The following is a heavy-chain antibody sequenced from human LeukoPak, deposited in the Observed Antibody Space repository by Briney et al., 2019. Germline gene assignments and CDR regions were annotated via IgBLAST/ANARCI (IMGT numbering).Heavy chain of an antibody. Sequence: PGGSLRLSCAASGFTFSSYAMSWVRQAPGKGLEWVSAISGSGGTYYADSVKGRFTISRDNSKNTLYLQMNSLRAEDTAVYYCAKPPRDIAMTYNSWGQGTLVTVSS. D-gene: IGHD5-18*01. J-gene: IGHJ4*02. CDR1: GFTFSSYA. CDR3: AKPPRDIAMTYNS. CDR2: ISGSGGT. V-gene: IGHV3-23*01.